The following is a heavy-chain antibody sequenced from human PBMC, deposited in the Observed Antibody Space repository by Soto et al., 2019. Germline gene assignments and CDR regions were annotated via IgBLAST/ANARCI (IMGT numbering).Heavy chain of an antibody. CDR1: GFTFSSYA. D-gene: IGHD2-2*01. Sequence: GGSLRLSYAASGFTFSSYAMHWVRQAPGKGLEYVSAISSNGGSTYYANSVKGRFTISRDNSKNTLYLQMGSLRAEDMAVYYCARVGCSSTSCSLKTYYYYYMDVWGKGTTVTVSS. CDR3: ARVGCSSTSCSLKTYYYYYMDV. CDR2: ISSNGGST. V-gene: IGHV3-64*01. J-gene: IGHJ6*03.